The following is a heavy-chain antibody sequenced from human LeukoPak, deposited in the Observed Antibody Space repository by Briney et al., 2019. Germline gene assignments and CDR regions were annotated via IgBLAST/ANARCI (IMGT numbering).Heavy chain of an antibody. CDR2: IYYSGST. V-gene: IGHV4-39*01. J-gene: IGHJ4*02. Sequence: PSETLSLTCTVSGGSISSSSYYWGWIRQPPGKGLEWIGSIYYSGSTYYNPSLKSRVTISVDTSKNQFSLKLSSVTAADTAVYYCATGDIVLIPSIIPTRYRGQGTLVTVSS. D-gene: IGHD2-8*01. CDR1: GGSISSSSYY. CDR3: ATGDIVLIPSIIPTRY.